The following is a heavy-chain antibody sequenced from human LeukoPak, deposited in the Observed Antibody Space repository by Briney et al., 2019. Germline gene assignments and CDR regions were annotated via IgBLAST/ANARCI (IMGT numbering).Heavy chain of an antibody. D-gene: IGHD3-16*01. CDR3: GKEGGA. V-gene: IGHV3-23*01. CDR2: IGGRGGST. Sequence: VRSLRLSCAASGFRFTDFTMTWVRQAPGKGPEWVSAIGGRGGSTYYAHSLGGRFTISRDNSKDMVYLQMNSLKVEDPATYYCGKEGGAWGQGTKVTVSS. CDR1: GFRFTDFT. J-gene: IGHJ5*02.